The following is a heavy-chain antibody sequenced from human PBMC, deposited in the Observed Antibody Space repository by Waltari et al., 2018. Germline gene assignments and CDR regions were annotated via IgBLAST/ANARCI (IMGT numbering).Heavy chain of an antibody. Sequence: QVQLQESGPGLVKPSETLSLTCTVSGGSISSYYWSWIRQPAGKGLEWIGRIYTSGSTNYNPSFNGRVTMSVDTSKNQFSLKLSSVTAADTAVYYCARDQLGHSYGSNWFDPWGQGTLVTVSS. D-gene: IGHD5-18*01. V-gene: IGHV4-4*07. J-gene: IGHJ5*02. CDR2: IYTSGST. CDR3: ARDQLGHSYGSNWFDP. CDR1: GGSISSYY.